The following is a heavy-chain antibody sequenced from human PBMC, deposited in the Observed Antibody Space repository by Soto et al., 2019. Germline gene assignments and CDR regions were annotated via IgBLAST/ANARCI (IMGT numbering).Heavy chain of an antibody. CDR1: GYTFTSYA. V-gene: IGHV1-3*01. D-gene: IGHD3-22*01. Sequence: GASVKVSCKASGYTFTSYAMHWVRQAPGQRLEWMGWINAGNGNTKYSQKFQGRVTITRDTSASTAYMELSSLRSEDTAVYYCARGLSYYYDSSGYSASFDYWGQGTLVTVSS. CDR2: INAGNGNT. J-gene: IGHJ4*02. CDR3: ARGLSYYYDSSGYSASFDY.